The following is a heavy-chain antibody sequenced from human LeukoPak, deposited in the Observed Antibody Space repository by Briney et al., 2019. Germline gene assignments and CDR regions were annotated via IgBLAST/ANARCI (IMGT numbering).Heavy chain of an antibody. CDR2: ISSSGSTI. Sequence: GGSLRLSCAASGFTFSSYGMTWVRQAPGKGLEWVSYISSSGSTIYYADSVKGRFTISRDNAKNSLYLQMNSLRAEDTAVYYCARDTSGELFQSFDYWGQGTLVTVSS. V-gene: IGHV3-48*04. D-gene: IGHD3-10*01. CDR3: ARDTSGELFQSFDY. CDR1: GFTFSSYG. J-gene: IGHJ4*02.